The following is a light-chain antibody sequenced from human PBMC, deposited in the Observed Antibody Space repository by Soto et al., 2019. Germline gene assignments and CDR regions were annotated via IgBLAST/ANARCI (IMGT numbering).Light chain of an antibody. CDR3: QQYSSSRT. CDR1: QSVSSSY. CDR2: DAS. Sequence: ELVLPPSPGTLSLSPGDSYTLSCRASQSVSSSYLAWYQQKPGQPPRLLMYDASSRATGIPDRFSGSGSGTDFTLTISRLEPDDFAVYYRQQYSSSRTFGQGTKVDIK. V-gene: IGKV3-20*01. J-gene: IGKJ1*01.